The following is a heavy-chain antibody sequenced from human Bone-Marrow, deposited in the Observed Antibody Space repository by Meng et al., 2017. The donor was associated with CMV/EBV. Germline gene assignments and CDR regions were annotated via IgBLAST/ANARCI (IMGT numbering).Heavy chain of an antibody. J-gene: IGHJ4*02. Sequence: SETLSLTCTVSGGSISSYYWSWIRQPPGKGLEWIGYIYYSGSTNYNPSLKSRVTISVDTSKNQFSLKLSSVTAADTAVYYCARDIDPYSSSWAFDYWGQGTLVTFSS. CDR2: IYYSGST. CDR1: GGSISSYY. D-gene: IGHD6-13*01. CDR3: ARDIDPYSSSWAFDY. V-gene: IGHV4-59*01.